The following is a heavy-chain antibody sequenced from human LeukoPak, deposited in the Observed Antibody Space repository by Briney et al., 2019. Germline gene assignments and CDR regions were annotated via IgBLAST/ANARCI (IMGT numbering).Heavy chain of an antibody. CDR3: TRVVLVGTTYSYFDY. J-gene: IGHJ4*02. CDR1: GFTFSDHW. CDR2: TRKETNSYAT. D-gene: IGHD1-26*01. V-gene: IGHV3-72*01. Sequence: GSLRFSCAGSGFTFSDHWMSWVRQAPGKGLEWVGRTRKETNSYATEYAASVKGRFTISRDDSKNSLYLQMNSLKAEDTAVYYCTRVVLVGTTYSYFDYWGQGTLVTVSS.